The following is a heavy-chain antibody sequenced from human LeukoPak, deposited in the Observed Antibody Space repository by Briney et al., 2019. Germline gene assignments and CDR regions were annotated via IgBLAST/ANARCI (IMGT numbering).Heavy chain of an antibody. CDR2: INPNSGGT. CDR3: ARFGSIAVGDFDY. CDR1: GYTFTGYY. D-gene: IGHD6-19*01. V-gene: IGHV1-2*02. J-gene: IGHJ4*02. Sequence: ALVKVSCKASGYTFTGYYMHWVRQAPGQGLEWMGWINPNSGGTNYAQKFQGRVTMTRDTSISTAYMELSRLRSDDTAVYYCARFGSIAVGDFDYWGQGTLVTVSS.